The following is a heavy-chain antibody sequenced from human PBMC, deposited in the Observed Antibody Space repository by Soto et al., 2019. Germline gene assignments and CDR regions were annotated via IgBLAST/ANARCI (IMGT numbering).Heavy chain of an antibody. V-gene: IGHV3-23*01. Sequence: GGSLRLSCAASGFTFSSYAMSWVRQAPGKGLEWVSAISGSGGSTYYADSVKGRFTISRDNSKNTLYLQMNSLRAEDTAVYYCAKAGQQQLVSAYYYYYMDVWGKGTTVTVSS. D-gene: IGHD6-13*01. CDR1: GFTFSSYA. J-gene: IGHJ6*03. CDR2: ISGSGGST. CDR3: AKAGQQQLVSAYYYYYMDV.